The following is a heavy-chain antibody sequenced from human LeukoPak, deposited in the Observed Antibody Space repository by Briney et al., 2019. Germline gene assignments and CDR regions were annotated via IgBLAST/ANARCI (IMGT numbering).Heavy chain of an antibody. D-gene: IGHD2-15*01. Sequence: ASVKVSCKASGYTFTGYYMHWVRQAPGQGLEWMGWINPNSGGTNYAQKFQGRVTMTRDTSISTAYMELSRLRSDDTAVYYCARAGLGYCSGGSFYLNWFDPWGQGTLVTVSS. J-gene: IGHJ5*02. CDR3: ARAGLGYCSGGSFYLNWFDP. V-gene: IGHV1-2*02. CDR1: GYTFTGYY. CDR2: INPNSGGT.